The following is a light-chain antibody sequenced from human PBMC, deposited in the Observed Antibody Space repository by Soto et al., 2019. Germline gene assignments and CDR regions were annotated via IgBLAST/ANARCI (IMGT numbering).Light chain of an antibody. Sequence: EIVMTQSPATLSVSPGERATLSCRASQSISSKLAWYQQKPGQAPRLLIYGASTRATGIPVRFSGSGSGTEFTLTITSLQPEDFAVYYCQEYGSSPVTFGQGTKVDIK. J-gene: IGKJ1*01. CDR2: GAS. CDR1: QSISSK. V-gene: IGKV3-15*01. CDR3: QEYGSSPVT.